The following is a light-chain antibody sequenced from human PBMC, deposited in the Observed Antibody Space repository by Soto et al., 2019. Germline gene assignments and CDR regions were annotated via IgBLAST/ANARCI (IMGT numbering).Light chain of an antibody. CDR2: GAS. J-gene: IGKJ1*01. CDR3: QEYNTWPWT. V-gene: IGKV3-15*01. CDR1: QSVNSN. Sequence: ETVMTQSPATLSVSPGERATLSGRASQSVNSNLAWYQQKLGQAPRVLIFGASTRATGIPARFSGSGSGTEFSLTINSLQSEDFAVYYCQEYNTWPWTFGQGTKVEIK.